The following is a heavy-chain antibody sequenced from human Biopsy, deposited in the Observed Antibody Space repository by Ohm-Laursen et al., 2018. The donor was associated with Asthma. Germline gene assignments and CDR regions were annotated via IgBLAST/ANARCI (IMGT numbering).Heavy chain of an antibody. J-gene: IGHJ4*02. CDR2: HDHEEGGT. V-gene: IGHV1-24*01. D-gene: IGHD4-17*01. CDR1: GYSLTDLS. Sequence: ASVKVSCKVSGYSLTDLSMHWVRQAPGQGLEWMGGHDHEEGGTVNARRFQGRVTMTEDTSTNTAYMELSSLSSDDTAVYYCASDFPKDYVRYNFQFWGQGTLVTVSS. CDR3: ASDFPKDYVRYNFQF.